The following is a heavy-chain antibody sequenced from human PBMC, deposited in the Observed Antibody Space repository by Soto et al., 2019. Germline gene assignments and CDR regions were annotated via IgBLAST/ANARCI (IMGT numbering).Heavy chain of an antibody. CDR1: GFTFSNYA. V-gene: IGHV3-23*01. CDR3: ARDWTGDTCPCLDV. Sequence: EVQLLESGGGLVQPGGSLRLSCAAAGFTFSNYALTWVRQSPGKGLEWVSTISGSGGSTYYADSVRGRFTISRDNSKNTLFLQMNSVRVEDTAIFYCARDWTGDTCPCLDVWGQGTTVSVSS. J-gene: IGHJ6*02. CDR2: ISGSGGST. D-gene: IGHD3-3*01.